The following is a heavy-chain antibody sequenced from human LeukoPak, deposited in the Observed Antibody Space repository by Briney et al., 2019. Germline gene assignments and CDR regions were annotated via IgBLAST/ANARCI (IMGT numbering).Heavy chain of an antibody. CDR2: FDPEDGET. D-gene: IGHD5-18*01. V-gene: IGHV1-24*01. J-gene: IGHJ4*02. Sequence: ASVKVSCKVSGYTLTELSMHWVRQAPGKGLEWMGGFDPEDGETIYAQKFQGRVTMTEDTSTDTAYMDLSSLRSEDTAVYYCARVRGYSYAPGYWGQGTLVTVSS. CDR1: GYTLTELS. CDR3: ARVRGYSYAPGY.